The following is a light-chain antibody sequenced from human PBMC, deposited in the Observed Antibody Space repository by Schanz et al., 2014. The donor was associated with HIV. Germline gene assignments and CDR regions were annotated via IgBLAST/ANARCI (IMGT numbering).Light chain of an antibody. Sequence: QSALTQPPSASGSPGQSVTISCTGTSSDVGDYNYVSWYQQHPGKAPKLMIYDVTERPSGVPDRFSGSKSGNTASLTISGLQAEDEADYYCSSHAGRNSFVVFGGGTKLTVL. CDR2: DVT. V-gene: IGLV2-8*01. CDR1: SSDVGDYNY. J-gene: IGLJ2*01. CDR3: SSHAGRNSFVV.